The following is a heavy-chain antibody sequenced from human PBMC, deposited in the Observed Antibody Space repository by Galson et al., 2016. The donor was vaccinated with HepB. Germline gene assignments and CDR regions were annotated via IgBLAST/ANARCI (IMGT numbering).Heavy chain of an antibody. D-gene: IGHD5-18*01. CDR2: ISTDGSTA. CDR1: GFTFSSYG. V-gene: IGHV3-74*01. CDR3: GAVRGDSSGDGDY. J-gene: IGHJ4*02. Sequence: SLRLSCAASGFTFSSYGMDWVRQAPGKGLVWVSRISTDGSTANQADSVKGRFTISRENARNTVYLQMNSLTAEDTAVYYCGAVRGDSSGDGDYWSQGPLVTVSS.